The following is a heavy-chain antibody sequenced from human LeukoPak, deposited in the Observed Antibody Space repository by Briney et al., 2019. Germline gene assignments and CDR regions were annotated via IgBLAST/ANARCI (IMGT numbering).Heavy chain of an antibody. J-gene: IGHJ4*02. Sequence: GGSLRLSCAASGFTFSNYAMSWVRQAPGKGLEWVSAIVGSGGSTYYPDSVKGRFTISRDNSKNTLFLQMNSLRVEDTALYYCSKWGDYDVLTGYYDSDFWGQGTLVTVSS. CDR3: SKWGDYDVLTGYYDSDF. D-gene: IGHD3-9*01. CDR1: GFTFSNYA. CDR2: IVGSGGST. V-gene: IGHV3-23*01.